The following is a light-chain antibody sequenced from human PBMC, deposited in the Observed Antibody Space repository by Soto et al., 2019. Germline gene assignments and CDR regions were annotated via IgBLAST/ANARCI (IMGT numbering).Light chain of an antibody. V-gene: IGKV3-20*01. J-gene: IGKJ5*01. CDR2: GAS. Sequence: EIVWTQSPVTLSLSPGERATLSCRASQSISSAYLAWCQQRPGQAPRLLIYGASTRAAGIPDRFSGSGSGTDFTLTITRLEPEDSAVYFCQQYTGPPTTFGQGTRLDIK. CDR1: QSISSAY. CDR3: QQYTGPPTT.